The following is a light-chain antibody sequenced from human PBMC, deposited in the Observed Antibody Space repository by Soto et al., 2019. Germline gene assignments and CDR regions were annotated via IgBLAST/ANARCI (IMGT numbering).Light chain of an antibody. CDR3: QQYASSPIT. J-gene: IGKJ5*01. CDR1: QSVSSSY. Sequence: EIVLTQSPGTLSLSPGERATLSCRASQSVSSSYLAWYQQKPGQAPRLLIYGASSRATGIPDRFSGSGSGTDFTLTISRLEPEDFAVYYCQQYASSPITFGQG. CDR2: GAS. V-gene: IGKV3-20*01.